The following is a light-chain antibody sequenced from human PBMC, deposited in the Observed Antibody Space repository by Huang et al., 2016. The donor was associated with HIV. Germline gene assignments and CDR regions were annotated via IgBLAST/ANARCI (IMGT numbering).Light chain of an antibody. CDR3: QQYLRSELT. J-gene: IGKJ4*01. CDR2: GAS. V-gene: IGKV3-20*01. Sequence: EIVLTPSPGTLSLSPGERATLSCRASQSVSTYLAWYQQKPGQAPRLLINGASTRAIGIPDRFSGSGSGTDFTLTISRLEPEDFAVYYCQQYLRSELTFGGGTKVEIK. CDR1: QSVSTY.